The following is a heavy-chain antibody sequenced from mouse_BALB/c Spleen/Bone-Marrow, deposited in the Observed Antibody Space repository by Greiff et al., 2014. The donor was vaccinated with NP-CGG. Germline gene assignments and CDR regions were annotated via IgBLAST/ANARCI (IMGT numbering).Heavy chain of an antibody. Sequence: EVHLVESGGGLVKPGGSLKLSCAASGFTFSDYYMYWVRQTPEKRLEWVATISDGGSYTYYPDSVKGRFTISRDIAKNNVYLQMSSLKSEDTAMYYCARDRGVQGYAMDYWGQGTSVTVSS. CDR2: ISDGGSYT. V-gene: IGHV5-4*02. CDR3: ARDRGVQGYAMDY. D-gene: IGHD2-14*01. CDR1: GFTFSDYY. J-gene: IGHJ4*01.